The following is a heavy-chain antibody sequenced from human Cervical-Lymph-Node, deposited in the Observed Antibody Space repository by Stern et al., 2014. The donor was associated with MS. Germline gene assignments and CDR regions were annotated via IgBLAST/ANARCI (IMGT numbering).Heavy chain of an antibody. J-gene: IGHJ6*02. CDR1: GYTFTSYY. CDR2: INPSSGNT. Sequence: DQLVESGTEVKKPGASVKVSCKASGYTFTSYYMHWVRQAPGQGPEWMGIINPSSGNTSYTQKFQGRVTLTRDTSTNTVYMELSKLKSEDTAVYYCARTRPHSYSGMDVWGQGTTVTVSS. CDR3: ARTRPHSYSGMDV. V-gene: IGHV1-46*03.